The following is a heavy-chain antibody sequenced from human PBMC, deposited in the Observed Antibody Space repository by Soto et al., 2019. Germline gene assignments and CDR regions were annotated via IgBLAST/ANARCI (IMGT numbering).Heavy chain of an antibody. V-gene: IGHV3-23*05. Sequence: EVQLLESGGGLVQPGGSLRLSCTASGLPHSSFAMMWVRQAPGKGLECVAGIYGSGRGIEYADSVKGRFTISRDNSRNTVDLQMTDLRADDTAVYYCAKDAVYNDGLWLMDHWCQGTQVTVSS. CDR1: GLPHSSFA. D-gene: IGHD2-21*01. J-gene: IGHJ4*02. CDR2: IYGSGRGI. CDR3: AKDAVYNDGLWLMDH.